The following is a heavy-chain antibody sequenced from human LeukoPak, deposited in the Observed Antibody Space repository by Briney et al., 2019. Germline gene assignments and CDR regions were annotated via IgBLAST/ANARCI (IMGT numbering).Heavy chain of an antibody. CDR3: ARGPPLFDP. Sequence: PGGSLRLSCAASGFTFSSYWMSWVRQAPGKGLEWVSSISSSSSYIYYADSVQGRFTISRDNAKNSLYLQMNSLRAEDTAVYYCARGPPLFDPWGQGTLVAVSS. J-gene: IGHJ5*02. CDR1: GFTFSSYW. CDR2: ISSSSSYI. V-gene: IGHV3-21*01.